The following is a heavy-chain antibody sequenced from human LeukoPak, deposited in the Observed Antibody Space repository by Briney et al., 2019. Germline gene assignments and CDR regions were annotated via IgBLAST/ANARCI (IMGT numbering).Heavy chain of an antibody. Sequence: GGSLRLSCAASGFTFSSYWMNWARQAPGKGLEWVASINHNGNVNYYVDSVKGRFTISRDNAKNSLYLQMSSLRAEDTALYYCAKDAPYSSSWYYFDYWGQGTLVTVSS. D-gene: IGHD6-13*01. CDR1: GFTFSSYW. V-gene: IGHV3-7*03. CDR2: INHNGNVN. J-gene: IGHJ4*02. CDR3: AKDAPYSSSWYYFDY.